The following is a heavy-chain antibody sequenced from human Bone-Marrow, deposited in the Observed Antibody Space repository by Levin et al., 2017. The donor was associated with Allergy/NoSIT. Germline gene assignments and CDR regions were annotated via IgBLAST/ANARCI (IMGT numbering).Heavy chain of an antibody. CDR2: FNPEEDKT. CDR3: TTLTVTGPNYFDS. CDR1: GYPLSDLS. D-gene: IGHD4-17*01. V-gene: IGHV1-24*01. J-gene: IGHJ4*02. Sequence: VASVKVSCKVSGYPLSDLSLHWVRQAPGKGLEWMAGFNPEEDKTIYAQKFQGRVTLTEDTASDTAYMELSSLTSEDTGLYYCTTLTVTGPNYFDSWGLGTLVPVSS.